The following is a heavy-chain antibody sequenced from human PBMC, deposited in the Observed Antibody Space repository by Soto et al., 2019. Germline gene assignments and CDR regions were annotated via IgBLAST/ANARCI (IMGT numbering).Heavy chain of an antibody. V-gene: IGHV3-23*01. CDR3: AKCPTGGYYYYYYYMDV. Sequence: EVQLLESGGGLVQPGGSLRLSCAASGFTFSSYAMSWVRQAPGKGLEWVSAISGSGGSTYYADSVKGRFTISRDNSKNTLYLQMNSLRAEDTAVYYCAKCPTGGYYYYYYYMDVWGKGTTVTVSS. D-gene: IGHD3-22*01. CDR2: ISGSGGST. J-gene: IGHJ6*03. CDR1: GFTFSSYA.